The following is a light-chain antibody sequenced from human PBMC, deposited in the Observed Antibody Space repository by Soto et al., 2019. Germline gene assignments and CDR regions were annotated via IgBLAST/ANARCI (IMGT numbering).Light chain of an antibody. CDR3: QQSYSTLWT. CDR2: AAS. J-gene: IGKJ1*01. CDR1: QGISTY. Sequence: DIQMTQSPSSLSASVGDRVTITCPASQGISTYLNWYHQKPGKAPKLLIYAASSLQSGVPSRFSGSGSGTDFTLIISSLQPEDFATYYCQQSYSTLWTFGQGTKVDIK. V-gene: IGKV1-39*01.